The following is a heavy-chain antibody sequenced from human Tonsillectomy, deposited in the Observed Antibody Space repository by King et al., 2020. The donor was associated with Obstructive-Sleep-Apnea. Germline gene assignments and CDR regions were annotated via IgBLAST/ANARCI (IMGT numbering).Heavy chain of an antibody. CDR3: ARDGEAVEYYYGMDV. V-gene: IGHV3-7*01. D-gene: IGHD6-19*01. Sequence: EVQLVESGGRLVPPGGSLRLSCAASGFTFRGYWMSWVRQAPGKGLEWVANINQDGSEEYYVASVRGRFTISRDNAKDSLYLQMNSLRAGDTAVYYCARDGEAVEYYYGMDVWGQGTTVIVSS. J-gene: IGHJ6*02. CDR2: INQDGSEE. CDR1: GFTFRGYW.